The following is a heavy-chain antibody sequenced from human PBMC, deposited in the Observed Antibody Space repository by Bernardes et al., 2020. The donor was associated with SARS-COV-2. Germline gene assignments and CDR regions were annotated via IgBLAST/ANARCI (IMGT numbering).Heavy chain of an antibody. CDR2: INGAGSPI. CDR3: ARDGDTGWYVAH. V-gene: IGHV3-11*01. CDR1: GFKFHDYY. D-gene: IGHD2-21*02. J-gene: IGHJ4*02. Sequence: GGSLRLSCVASGFKFHDYYMSWYRLAPGKGLEWISYINGAGSPIYYADSVKGRFTVSRDNAKNSLYLQMDSLRVEDTAVYFCARDGDTGWYVAHWGLGTLVTVSS.